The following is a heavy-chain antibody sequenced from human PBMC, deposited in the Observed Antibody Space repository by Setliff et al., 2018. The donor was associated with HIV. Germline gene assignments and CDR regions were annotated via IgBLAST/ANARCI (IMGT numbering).Heavy chain of an antibody. V-gene: IGHV1-69*13. CDR3: AKGGYYDSTGYYYYYLYYLDE. J-gene: IGHJ6*03. Sequence: SVKVSCKASGDTFNSYAISWVRQASGQGLEWMGGVIPIFGTANYAQKFQGRVTITADESTSTAYMELSSLRSEDTAVYYCAKGGYYDSTGYYYYYLYYLDEWGKGTTVTVSS. CDR1: GDTFNSYA. D-gene: IGHD3-22*01. CDR2: VIPIFGTA.